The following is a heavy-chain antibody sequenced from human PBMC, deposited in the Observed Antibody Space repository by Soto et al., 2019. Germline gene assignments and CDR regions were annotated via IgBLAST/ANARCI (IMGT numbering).Heavy chain of an antibody. CDR2: INYSGRT. CDR1: GGSLTGYF. J-gene: IGHJ6*03. Sequence: PSETLSLTCTVSGGSLTGYFWSWIRQSPGGGLEWLGDINYSGRTNYNPSLKSRVTISVDTSKNQFSLKLSSVTAADTAVYYCARGGLHCSSTSCPDYYYYYMDVWGKGTTVTVSS. D-gene: IGHD2-2*01. V-gene: IGHV4-59*12. CDR3: ARGGLHCSSTSCPDYYYYYMDV.